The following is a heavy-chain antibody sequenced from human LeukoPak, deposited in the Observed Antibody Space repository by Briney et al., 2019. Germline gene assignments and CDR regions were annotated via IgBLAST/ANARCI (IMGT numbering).Heavy chain of an antibody. J-gene: IGHJ4*02. D-gene: IGHD1-26*01. CDR2: ISGSGAIT. V-gene: IGHV3-23*01. CDR3: AKERLVGVKGIDY. CDR1: GFTLSSFP. Sequence: GGSLRLSCAASGFTLSSFPMSWVRQAPGKGLEWVSVISGSGAITYYADSVKGRFTISRDNSKNTLDLQMNSLRVEDTAVYYCAKERLVGVKGIDYWGQGTLVTVSS.